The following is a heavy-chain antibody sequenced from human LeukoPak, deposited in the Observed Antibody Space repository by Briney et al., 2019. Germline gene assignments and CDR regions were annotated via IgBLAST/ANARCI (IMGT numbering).Heavy chain of an antibody. Sequence: PGGSLRLSCAASGFTFSSYSMNWVRQAPGKGLEWVSSISSSSSYIYYADSVKGRFTISRDDAKNSLYLQMNSLRAEDTAVYYCAREQVPVVRGPELDDAFDIWGQGTMVTVSS. CDR1: GFTFSSYS. CDR3: AREQVPVVRGPELDDAFDI. J-gene: IGHJ3*02. D-gene: IGHD3-10*01. CDR2: ISSSSSYI. V-gene: IGHV3-21*01.